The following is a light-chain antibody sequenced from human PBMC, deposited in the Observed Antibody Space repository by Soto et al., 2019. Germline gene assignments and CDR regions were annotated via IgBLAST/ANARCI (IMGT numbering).Light chain of an antibody. CDR3: QQYDKWPPRT. CDR1: QSIGTN. V-gene: IGKV3-15*01. CDR2: GAS. Sequence: EIVMTQSPATLSVSPGERATLSCRASQSIGTNLAWYQQKPGQPPRLLIYGASTRATGIPARFSGSGSGTEFTLTISSLQSEDFAVYYCQQYDKWPPRTFGQGTKVEIK. J-gene: IGKJ1*01.